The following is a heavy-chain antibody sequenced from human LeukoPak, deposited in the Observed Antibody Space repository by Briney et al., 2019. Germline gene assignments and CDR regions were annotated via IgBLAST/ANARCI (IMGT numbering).Heavy chain of an antibody. D-gene: IGHD2/OR15-2a*01. CDR1: GFTVGDYA. V-gene: IGHV3-48*01. CDR2: ISGDGNAK. J-gene: IGHJ4*02. Sequence: PGRSLRLSCTVSGFTVGDYAMNWVRLAPGKGLEWVSYISGDGNAKHYTDSVKGRFTISRDNAKNALYLQMNSLRAEDTAVYFCARDYVYAFDYWGQGTLVTVSS. CDR3: ARDYVYAFDY.